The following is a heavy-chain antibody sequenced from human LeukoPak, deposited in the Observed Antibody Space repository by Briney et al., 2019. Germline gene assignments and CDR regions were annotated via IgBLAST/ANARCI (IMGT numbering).Heavy chain of an antibody. Sequence: GGSLRLSCAASEFTFTTYAMHWVRQAPGKGLEYVSAISSNGGSTYYANSVKGRFTISRDNSKNTLYLQMGSLRAEDMAVYYCAKDHDYYDSSGYSDYWGQGTLVTVSS. CDR2: ISSNGGST. CDR3: AKDHDYYDSSGYSDY. D-gene: IGHD3-22*01. CDR1: EFTFTTYA. V-gene: IGHV3-64*01. J-gene: IGHJ4*02.